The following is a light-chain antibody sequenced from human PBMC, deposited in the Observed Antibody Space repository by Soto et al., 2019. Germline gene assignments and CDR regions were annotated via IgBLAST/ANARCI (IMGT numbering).Light chain of an antibody. V-gene: IGKV3-20*01. CDR3: QQYGSSPET. Sequence: ERVLTQSPDTLSLSPGARATLSFRASQTVSSKFLAWYQQRPGQAPRLLIYGAFSRAAGIPDGFSGSGSGTDFTLTISRLEPEDLAVYYCQQYGSSPETFGQGTQVEIK. CDR2: GAF. J-gene: IGKJ1*01. CDR1: QTVSSKF.